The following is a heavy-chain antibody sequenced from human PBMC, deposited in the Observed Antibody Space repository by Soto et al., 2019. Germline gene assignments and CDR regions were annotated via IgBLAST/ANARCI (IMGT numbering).Heavy chain of an antibody. CDR3: GRGRSGQIVVFY. V-gene: IGHV1-2*02. J-gene: IGHJ4*02. CDR1: GYTFTGHY. CDR2: IGPESGAT. Sequence: ASVKVSCKASGYTFTGHYIHWVRQAPEQGPEWMGEIGPESGATRYAQKFQGRVTMTRDMSITTVYMELNNLSPDDTDVYYCGRGRSGQIVVFYWGQGILVTVYS. D-gene: IGHD3-22*01.